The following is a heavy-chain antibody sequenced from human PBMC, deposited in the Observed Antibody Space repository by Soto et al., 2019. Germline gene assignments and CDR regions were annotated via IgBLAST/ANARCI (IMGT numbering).Heavy chain of an antibody. CDR2: ISGSGGST. Sequence: EVQLLESGGGLVQPGGSPRLSCAASGFTFSSYAMSWVRQAPGKGLEWVSAISGSGGSTYYADSVKGRFTISRDNSKNTLYLQMNRLRAEDTAVYYCAKDRVQQWPYALKFGIDPWGQGTLVTVAS. CDR3: AKDRVQQWPYALKFGIDP. V-gene: IGHV3-23*01. D-gene: IGHD6-19*01. J-gene: IGHJ5*02. CDR1: GFTFSSYA.